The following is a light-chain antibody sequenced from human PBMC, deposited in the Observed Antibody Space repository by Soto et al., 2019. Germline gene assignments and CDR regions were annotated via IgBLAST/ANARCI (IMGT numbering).Light chain of an antibody. CDR2: SAS. Sequence: DIQMTQSPPSLSASVGDRITITCRASQSISTYLNWYQQKPGKAPQLLIYSASTLQSGVPSRFSGSGSETDLTLTVSSLQPEDSATYYHNHSNDTPTFGQGTRLEIK. CDR3: NHSNDTPT. CDR1: QSISTY. V-gene: IGKV1-39*01. J-gene: IGKJ5*01.